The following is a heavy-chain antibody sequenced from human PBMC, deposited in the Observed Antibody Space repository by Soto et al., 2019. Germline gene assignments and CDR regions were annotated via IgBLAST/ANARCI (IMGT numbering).Heavy chain of an antibody. CDR1: GFTVSSNY. D-gene: IGHD5-12*01. J-gene: IGHJ4*02. V-gene: IGHV3-53*01. Sequence: GGSLRLSCAASGFTVSSNYMSWVRQAPGKGLEWVSVIYSGGSTYYADSVKGRFTISRDNSKNTLYLQMNSLRAEDTAVYYCASSPSSVDNDYWGQGTLVTVSS. CDR3: ASSPSSVDNDY. CDR2: IYSGGST.